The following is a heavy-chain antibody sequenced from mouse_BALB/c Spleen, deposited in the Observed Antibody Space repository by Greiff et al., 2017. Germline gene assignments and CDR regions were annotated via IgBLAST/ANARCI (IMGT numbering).Heavy chain of an antibody. CDR2: IWGGGST. CDR1: GFSLSRYS. V-gene: IGHV2-6-4*01. CDR3: ASAFYYYGSSDAMDY. J-gene: IGHJ4*01. Sequence: QVQLKQSGPGLVAPSQSLSITCTVSGFSLSRYSVHWVRQPPGKGLEWLGMIWGGGSTDYNSALKSRLSISKDNSKSQVFLKMNSLQTDDTAMYYCASAFYYYGSSDAMDYWGQGTSVTVSS. D-gene: IGHD1-1*01.